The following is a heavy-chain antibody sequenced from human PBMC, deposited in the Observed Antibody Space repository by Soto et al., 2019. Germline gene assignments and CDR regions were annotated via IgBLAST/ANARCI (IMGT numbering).Heavy chain of an antibody. CDR1: GGTFSSYA. V-gene: IGHV1-69*13. CDR3: ARGPNYGDHYRYYYYGMDV. CDR2: IIPIFGTA. J-gene: IGHJ6*02. Sequence: GASVKVSCKASGGTFSSYAISWVRQAPGQGLEWMGGIIPIFGTANYAQKFQGRVTITADESTSTAYMELSSLRSEDTAVYYCARGPNYGDHYRYYYYGMDVWGQGTTVTVSS. D-gene: IGHD4-17*01.